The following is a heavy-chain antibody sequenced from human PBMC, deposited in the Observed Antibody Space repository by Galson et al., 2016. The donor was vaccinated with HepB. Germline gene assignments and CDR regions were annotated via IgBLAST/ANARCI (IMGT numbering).Heavy chain of an antibody. CDR2: ISSGGSSI. CDR3: ARAWVHLLHGFDY. V-gene: IGHV3-11*01. CDR1: GFTFSDYY. J-gene: IGHJ4*02. Sequence: SLRLSCAASGFTFSDYYMSWIRQAPGKGLEWVSYISSGGSSIYYADSMKGRFTVSRDNAKNSLYLQMNSLRAEDTAVYYCARAWVHLLHGFDYWGQGTLVTVSS. D-gene: IGHD1-1*01.